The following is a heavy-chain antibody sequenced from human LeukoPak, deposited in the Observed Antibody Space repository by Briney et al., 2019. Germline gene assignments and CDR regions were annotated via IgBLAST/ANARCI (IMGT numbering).Heavy chain of an antibody. CDR2: ISYDGSDK. Sequence: GGSLRLSCAASGFTFGIYAMHWVRQAPGKGLEWVSIISYDGSDKYYADSMKGRFTVSRDNSKNTLYLQLNSLRFDDTALYYCARDAATTVAPYSLDVWGQGTTVTVSS. V-gene: IGHV3-30-3*01. CDR1: GFTFGIYA. D-gene: IGHD4-23*01. CDR3: ARDAATTVAPYSLDV. J-gene: IGHJ6*02.